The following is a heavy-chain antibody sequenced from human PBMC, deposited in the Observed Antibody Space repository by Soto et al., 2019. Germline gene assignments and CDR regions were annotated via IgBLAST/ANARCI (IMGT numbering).Heavy chain of an antibody. CDR3: AKDVGDYVDYFDY. CDR1: GFTFSSYA. Sequence: GGSLRLSCAASGFTFSSYAMSWVRQAPGKGLEWVSAISGSGGSTYYADSVKGRFTISRDNCKNTLYLQMNSLRAEDTAVYYCAKDVGDYVDYFDYWGQGTLVTVSS. CDR2: ISGSGGST. V-gene: IGHV3-23*01. J-gene: IGHJ4*02. D-gene: IGHD4-17*01.